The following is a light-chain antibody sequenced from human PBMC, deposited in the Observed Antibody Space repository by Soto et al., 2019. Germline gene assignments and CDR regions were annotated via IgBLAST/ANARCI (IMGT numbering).Light chain of an antibody. CDR2: DVS. J-gene: IGLJ1*01. Sequence: QSVLTQPASLSGSPGQWITFSCAGTSSDVGGYNYVSWYQQHPGKAPKLMIYDVSNRPSGVSNRFSGSKSGNTASLTISGLQAEDEADYYCSSYTSSSTLVVFVTGTKVTVL. CDR1: SSDVGGYNY. V-gene: IGLV2-14*01. CDR3: SSYTSSSTLVV.